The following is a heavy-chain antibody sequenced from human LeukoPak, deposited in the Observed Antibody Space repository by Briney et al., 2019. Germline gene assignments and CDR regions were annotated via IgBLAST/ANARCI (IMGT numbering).Heavy chain of an antibody. CDR3: ARDQGSFDY. Sequence: GGSLRLSCAASGFTFSSYWMHWIRQAPGRGLVWVSRIHSDGIGTSYADSVRGRFTISRDNAKNTLYLQMNSLRAEDTAVYYCARDQGSFDYWGQGTLVTVSS. CDR2: IHSDGIGT. CDR1: GFTFSSYW. V-gene: IGHV3-74*01. J-gene: IGHJ4*02.